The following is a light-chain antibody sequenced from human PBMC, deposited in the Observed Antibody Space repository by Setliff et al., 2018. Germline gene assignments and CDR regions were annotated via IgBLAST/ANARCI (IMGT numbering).Light chain of an antibody. J-gene: IGLJ1*01. CDR3: CSYAGINSFG. Sequence: QSALTQPASVSGSPGQSITISCTGTTSDVGNYDLVSWFQQHPGKAPKLLISEVTKRPSGISNRFSGSKSDNTASLTISGLQAEDEADYYCCSYAGINSFGFGTGTKVTVL. CDR1: TSDVGNYDL. V-gene: IGLV2-23*02. CDR2: EVT.